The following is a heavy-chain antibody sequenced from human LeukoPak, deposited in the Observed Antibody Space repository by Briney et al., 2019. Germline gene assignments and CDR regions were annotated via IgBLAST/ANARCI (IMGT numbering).Heavy chain of an antibody. CDR2: MCGSGDTI. CDR1: GFTFSTYV. CDR3: AKEDPGDYVLDY. D-gene: IGHD4-17*01. V-gene: IGHV3-23*01. Sequence: GGSLRLSCAASGFTFSTYVMSWVRQAPGKGLEWVSAMCGSGDTIHYADSVKGRFTMSRDNSKNTLYLQMNSLRAEDTAVYYCAKEDPGDYVLDYWGQGTLVTVSS. J-gene: IGHJ4*02.